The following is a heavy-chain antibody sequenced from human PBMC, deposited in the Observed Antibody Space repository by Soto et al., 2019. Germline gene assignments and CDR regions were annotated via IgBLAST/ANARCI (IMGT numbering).Heavy chain of an antibody. V-gene: IGHV3-7*01. Sequence: EVQLVESGGGLVQPGGSLRLSCAASGFTFSSYWMSWVRQAPRKGLEWVANIKQDGSEKYYVDSVKGRFTISRDNAKNSLYLQMNSLRAEDTAVYYCARSIAARLNWFDPWGQGTLVTVSS. CDR1: GFTFSSYW. J-gene: IGHJ5*02. CDR3: ARSIAARLNWFDP. D-gene: IGHD6-6*01. CDR2: IKQDGSEK.